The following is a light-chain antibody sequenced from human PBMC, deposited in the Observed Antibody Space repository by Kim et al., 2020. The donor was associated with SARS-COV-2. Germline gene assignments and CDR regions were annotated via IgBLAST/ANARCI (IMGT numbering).Light chain of an antibody. Sequence: DIQLTQSPSTLSASVGDRVTITCRASQSLSAWLAWYQQKAGKAPKLLIFDASKLESGVPGRFSGGGSGTEFSLTICSLQPDDSATYFCQQYHTLSQTFGRGTKVDIK. J-gene: IGKJ3*01. CDR2: DAS. CDR3: QQYHTLSQT. CDR1: QSLSAW. V-gene: IGKV1-5*01.